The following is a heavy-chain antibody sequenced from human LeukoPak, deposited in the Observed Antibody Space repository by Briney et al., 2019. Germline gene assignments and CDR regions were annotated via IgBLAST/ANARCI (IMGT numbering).Heavy chain of an antibody. CDR1: GGSISNSSYD. D-gene: IGHD2-8*01. J-gene: IGHJ4*02. CDR3: ARDPLKYCTNGVCYFAALDY. CDR2: IFYSGST. V-gene: IGHV4-39*02. Sequence: SETLSLTCTVSGGSISNSSYDWGWSRQPPGKGLEWIGNIFYSGSTYYNPSLKSRVTISVDTSKSQFSLKLSSVTAADTAVYYCARDPLKYCTNGVCYFAALDYWGQGTLVTVSS.